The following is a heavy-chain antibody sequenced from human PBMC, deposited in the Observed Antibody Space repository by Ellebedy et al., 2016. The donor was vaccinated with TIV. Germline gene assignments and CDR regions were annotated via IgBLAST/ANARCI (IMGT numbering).Heavy chain of an antibody. Sequence: GGSLRLXXAASEFTFNRYWMTWVRQAPGKGLEWVANINPDASKRNSVESVKGRFTISRDNAKNSLYLQMNSLRAEDTAVYYCARGEMPYFDYWGQGTLVTVSS. CDR2: INPDASKR. J-gene: IGHJ4*02. CDR3: ARGEMPYFDY. D-gene: IGHD2-2*01. V-gene: IGHV3-7*04. CDR1: EFTFNRYW.